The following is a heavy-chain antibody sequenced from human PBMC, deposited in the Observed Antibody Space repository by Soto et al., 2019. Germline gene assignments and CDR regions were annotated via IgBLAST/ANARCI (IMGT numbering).Heavy chain of an antibody. J-gene: IGHJ4*02. CDR3: ARSGHYSGSGSYYWYDY. CDR2: INPSGGST. Sequence: ASVKVSCKASGYTFTSYYMHWVRQAPGQGLEWMGIINPSGGSTSYAQKFQGRVTMTRDTSTSTVYMELSSLRSEDTAVYYCARSGHYSGSGSYYWYDYWGQGTLVTVSS. V-gene: IGHV1-46*01. D-gene: IGHD3-10*01. CDR1: GYTFTSYY.